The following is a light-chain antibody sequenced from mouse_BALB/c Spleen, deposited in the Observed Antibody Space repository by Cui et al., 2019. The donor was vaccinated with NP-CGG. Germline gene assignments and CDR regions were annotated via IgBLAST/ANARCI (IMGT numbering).Light chain of an antibody. V-gene: IGLV1*01. Sequence: QAVVTHESALTTSPGETLTLTCRSSTGAFTTSNYANWVQEKPDHLFTGLIGGTNNRAPGVPARFSGSLIGDKAALTITGAQTDDEAIYFCALWYSNHWVFGGGTKLTVL. CDR2: GTN. J-gene: IGLJ1*01. CDR1: TGAFTTSNY. CDR3: ALWYSNHWV.